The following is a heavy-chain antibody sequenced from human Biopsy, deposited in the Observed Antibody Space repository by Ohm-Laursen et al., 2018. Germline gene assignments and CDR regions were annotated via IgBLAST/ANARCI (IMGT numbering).Heavy chain of an antibody. CDR1: GGSTNDYF. J-gene: IGHJ2*01. D-gene: IGHD6-19*01. Sequence: GTLSLTCSVSGGSTNDYFWSWIRQPAGETLEWIGRIYSSGSSSYTPSLKSRISMSMDTSNNQFSLTLTSVTAADTAVYYCARTPGKAVAGRFLDLWGRGTLVTVSS. CDR3: ARTPGKAVAGRFLDL. CDR2: IYSSGSS. V-gene: IGHV4-4*07.